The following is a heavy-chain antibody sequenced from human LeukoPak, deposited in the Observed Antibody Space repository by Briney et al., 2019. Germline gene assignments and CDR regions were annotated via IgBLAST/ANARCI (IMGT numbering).Heavy chain of an antibody. D-gene: IGHD1-26*01. CDR3: AKPTSRGSYYSFAAFDI. V-gene: IGHV3-30*18. CDR2: ISYDGSNK. Sequence: PGRSLRLSCAASGFTFSSYGMHWVRQAPGKGLEWVAVISYDGSNKYYADSVKGRFTISRDNSKNTLYLQMNSLRAEDTAVYYCAKPTSRGSYYSFAAFDIWGQGTMVTVSS. CDR1: GFTFSSYG. J-gene: IGHJ3*02.